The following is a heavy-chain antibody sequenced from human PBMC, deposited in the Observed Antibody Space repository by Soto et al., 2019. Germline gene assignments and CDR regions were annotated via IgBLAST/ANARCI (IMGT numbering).Heavy chain of an antibody. V-gene: IGHV1-2*04. D-gene: IGHD2-8*01. Sequence: QVQLVQSGAEVKKPGASVKVSCKASGYTLTGYYMHWVRQAPGQGLEWMGWINPNSGGTNYAQKFQDWVTMTWDRSTSTAYRELTRLRCEDKAVYYCARGGGRCGVTDDTKQHYFDYWGQGLLVTVSS. CDR3: ARGGGRCGVTDDTKQHYFDY. CDR2: INPNSGGT. CDR1: GYTLTGYY. J-gene: IGHJ4*02.